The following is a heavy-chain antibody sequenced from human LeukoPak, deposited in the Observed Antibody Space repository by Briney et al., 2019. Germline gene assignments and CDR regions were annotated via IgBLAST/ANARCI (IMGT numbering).Heavy chain of an antibody. CDR3: ARRPYYYDSLDY. V-gene: IGHV3-48*03. J-gene: IGHJ4*02. D-gene: IGHD3-22*01. CDR1: GFTFSSYE. Sequence: GGSLRLSCAASGFTFSSYEMNWVRQAPGKGLEWVSYISSSGSTIYYADSVKGRFTISRDNAKNSLYLQMNSLRAEDTALYYCARRPYYYDSLDYWGQGTLVTVSS. CDR2: ISSSGSTI.